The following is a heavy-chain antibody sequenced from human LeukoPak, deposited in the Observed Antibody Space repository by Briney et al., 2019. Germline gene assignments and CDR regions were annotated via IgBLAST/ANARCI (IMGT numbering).Heavy chain of an antibody. Sequence: GGSLRLSCAAPGFSFSSYSMSWVRQAPGKGLEWVSAISGSGGSTYYADSVKGRFTISRDKSKNTLYLQMNSLRAEDTAVYFCPTAGCIRYFDWLLYYFDYWGQGTLVTVSS. V-gene: IGHV3-23*01. D-gene: IGHD3-9*01. CDR2: ISGSGGST. J-gene: IGHJ4*02. CDR1: GFSFSSYS. CDR3: PTAGCIRYFDWLLYYFDY.